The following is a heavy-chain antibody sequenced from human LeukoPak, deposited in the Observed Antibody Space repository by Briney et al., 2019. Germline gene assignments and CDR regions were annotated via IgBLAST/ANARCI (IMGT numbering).Heavy chain of an antibody. J-gene: IGHJ4*02. V-gene: IGHV3-53*01. CDR2: IYSGGST. Sequence: GGSLRLSCAASGFTVSSNYMSWVRQAPGKGLEWVSVIYSGGSTYYADSVKGRFTISRDNSKNTLYLQMNSLRAEDTAVYYCAKHYYDGSGYLVDYWGQGTLVTVSS. D-gene: IGHD3-22*01. CDR1: GFTVSSNY. CDR3: AKHYYDGSGYLVDY.